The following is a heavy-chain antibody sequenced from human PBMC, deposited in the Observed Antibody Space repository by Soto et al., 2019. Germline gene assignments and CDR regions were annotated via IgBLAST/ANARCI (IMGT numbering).Heavy chain of an antibody. Sequence: ASVKVSCKASGYTFTSYDINWVRQATGQGLEWMGWMNPNSGNTGYAQKFQGRVTMTRDTSISTACMELSSLRSEDTAVYYCATAYYDFWSGYRDFDYWGQGTLVTVSS. CDR2: MNPNSGNT. CDR3: ATAYYDFWSGYRDFDY. D-gene: IGHD3-3*01. J-gene: IGHJ4*02. V-gene: IGHV1-8*01. CDR1: GYTFTSYD.